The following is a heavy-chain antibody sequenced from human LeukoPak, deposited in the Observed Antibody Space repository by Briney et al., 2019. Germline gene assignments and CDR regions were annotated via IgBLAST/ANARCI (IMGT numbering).Heavy chain of an antibody. D-gene: IGHD1-14*01. CDR3: ARVPPGKGFDY. CDR2: IYYSGST. CDR1: GGSISSYY. V-gene: IGHV4-59*01. J-gene: IGHJ4*02. Sequence: SETLSLTCTVSGGSISSYYWSWIRQPPGKGLEWIGYIYYSGSTNYNPSLKSRVTISVDTSKNQFSLKLSSVTAADPAVYYCARVPPGKGFDYWGQGTLVTVSS.